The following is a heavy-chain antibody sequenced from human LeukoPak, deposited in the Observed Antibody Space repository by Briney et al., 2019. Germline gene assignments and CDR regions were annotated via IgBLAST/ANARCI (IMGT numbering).Heavy chain of an antibody. CDR2: ISGDGGDT. D-gene: IGHD6-19*01. Sequence: GGSLRLSCVASGFSHHDCAMHSVRQAPGKGLEWVSLISGDGGDTYYADSVKGRCTISRNNSRNSLYLQMNSLRTEDTAFYYCAKDRLPGGIAVAGTDDGMDVWGQGTTVTVSS. V-gene: IGHV3-43*02. CDR3: AKDRLPGGIAVAGTDDGMDV. CDR1: GFSHHDCA. J-gene: IGHJ6*02.